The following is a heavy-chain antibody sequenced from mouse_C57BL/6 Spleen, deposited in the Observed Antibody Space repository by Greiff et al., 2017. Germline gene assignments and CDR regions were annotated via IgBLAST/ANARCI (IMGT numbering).Heavy chain of an antibody. CDR3: ARRLLFAWFAY. CDR1: GYTFTGYW. Sequence: QVQLQQSGAELMKPGASVKLSCKATGYTFTGYWIEWVKQRPGHGLEWIGEFLPGCGSTNYNEKFKCKATFTADTSSNTGYMKLSSQTTEDSASYYCARRLLFAWFAYWGQGTLVTVSA. D-gene: IGHD1-1*01. V-gene: IGHV1-9*01. CDR2: FLPGCGST. J-gene: IGHJ3*01.